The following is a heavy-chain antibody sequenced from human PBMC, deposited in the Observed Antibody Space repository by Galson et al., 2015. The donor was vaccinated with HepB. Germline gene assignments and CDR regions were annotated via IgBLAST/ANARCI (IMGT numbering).Heavy chain of an antibody. CDR1: GYSFTSYW. D-gene: IGHD3-22*01. J-gene: IGHJ4*02. Sequence: QSGAEVKKPGESLRISCKGSGYSFTSYWISWVRQMPGKGLEWMGRIDPSDSYTNYSPSFQGHVTISADKSISTAYLQWSSLKASDTAMYYCAREDYYDRHKGRLFDYWGQGTLVTVSS. V-gene: IGHV5-10-1*01. CDR3: AREDYYDRHKGRLFDY. CDR2: IDPSDSYT.